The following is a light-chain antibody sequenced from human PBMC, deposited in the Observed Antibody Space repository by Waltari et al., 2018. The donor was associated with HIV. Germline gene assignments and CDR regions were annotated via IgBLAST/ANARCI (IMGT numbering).Light chain of an antibody. V-gene: IGKV3-11*01. CDR2: DAS. CDR1: QSVSTY. Sequence: EVVLTQSPATLSLSPGERASLSCRASQSVSTYLAGYQQKPGQAPRLLIYDASNRATGIPARFSGSGSGTDFTLTISTLEPEDFAVYYCQQRTKWPPSFGPGTKVDLK. CDR3: QQRTKWPPS. J-gene: IGKJ3*01.